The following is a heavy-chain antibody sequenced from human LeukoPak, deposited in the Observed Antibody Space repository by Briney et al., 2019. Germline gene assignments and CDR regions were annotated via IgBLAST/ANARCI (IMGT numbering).Heavy chain of an antibody. CDR3: AKVGYGWYEVDY. J-gene: IGHJ4*02. V-gene: IGHV3-30*02. CDR1: GFTFSTYG. D-gene: IGHD6-19*01. CDR2: IRYDGSEG. Sequence: GGSLRLSCAASGFTFSTYGMHWVRQAPGRGLDWVAFIRYDGSEGYYADSVKDRFTVSRDNSKNRMYLQMNSLRAEDTAIYYCAKVGYGWYEVDYWGQGTLVTVSS.